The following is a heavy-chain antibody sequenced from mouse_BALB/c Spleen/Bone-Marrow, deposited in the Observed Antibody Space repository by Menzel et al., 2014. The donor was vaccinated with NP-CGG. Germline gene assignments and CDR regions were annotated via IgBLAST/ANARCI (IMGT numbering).Heavy chain of an antibody. D-gene: IGHD4-1*01. V-gene: IGHV2-9*02. J-gene: IGHJ2*01. CDR2: KWAGGTT. Sequence: VKLLESGPGLVAPSQSLSITCTVSGFSLTSYGVHWVRRPPGKGLEWLGVKWAGGTTSYNSALMSRLSISGDNSNSQVFLKMNSLQTDDTAIYYCARTGTKDYFDYWGQGTTLTVSS. CDR1: GFSLTSYG. CDR3: ARTGTKDYFDY.